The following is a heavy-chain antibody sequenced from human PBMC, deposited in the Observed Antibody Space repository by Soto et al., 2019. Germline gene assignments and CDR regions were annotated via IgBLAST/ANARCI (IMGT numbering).Heavy chain of an antibody. J-gene: IGHJ4*02. V-gene: IGHV1-2*04. CDR1: GYTLTGYY. Sequence: QVQLVQSGAEVKKPGASVKVSCKASGYTLTGYYMHWVRQAPGQVLQWMGRINPNSGGTNYAQKFQGWVTMPRDTFIRTAVMELSRLRSDDTAVYYCATGSGGYGGYAEEYYFAYWGKVTLVTVSS. CDR2: INPNSGGT. CDR3: ATGSGGYGGYAEEYYFAY. D-gene: IGHD5-12*01.